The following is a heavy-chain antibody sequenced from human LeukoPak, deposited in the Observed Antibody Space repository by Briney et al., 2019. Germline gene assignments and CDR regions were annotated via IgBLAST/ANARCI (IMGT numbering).Heavy chain of an antibody. J-gene: IGHJ4*02. CDR3: ARTYYYDSSGPYY. D-gene: IGHD3-22*01. Sequence: ASVKVSCKASGYSFADYYMHWVRQAPGQGLEWMGWIKPNSGGTRSAQKFQGRVTMTRDTSTSTAYMELSSLRYDDTAVYYCARTYYYDSSGPYYWGQGTLVTVSS. V-gene: IGHV1-2*02. CDR1: GYSFADYY. CDR2: IKPNSGGT.